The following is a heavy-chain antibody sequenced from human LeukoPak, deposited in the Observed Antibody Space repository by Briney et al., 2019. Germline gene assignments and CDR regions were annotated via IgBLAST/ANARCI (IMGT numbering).Heavy chain of an antibody. V-gene: IGHV4-59*08. J-gene: IGHJ3*02. D-gene: IGHD3-10*01. CDR2: IYYTGNT. Sequence: PSETLSLTCTVSGDSITSSYWSWIRQPPGKGLEWIGYIYYTGNTNDNPSLKSRVTVSMDTSKNQFSLKLTSVTAADTAVYYCARKGNAFDIWGQGTMVTVSS. CDR3: ARKGNAFDI. CDR1: GDSITSSY.